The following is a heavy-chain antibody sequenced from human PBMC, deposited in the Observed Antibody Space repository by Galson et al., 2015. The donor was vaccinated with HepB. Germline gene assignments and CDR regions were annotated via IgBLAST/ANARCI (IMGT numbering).Heavy chain of an antibody. CDR2: IYGDDDK. CDR1: GFSLSTSGVG. Sequence: ALVKPTQTLTLTCTFSGFSLSTSGVGVGWICQPPGKALEWLAPIYGDDDKRYSPSLKSRLTITKDTSKNQVVLTMTNMDPVDTATYYCAHRLKNTEYSGYYDYWGQGTLVTVSS. V-gene: IGHV2-5*02. J-gene: IGHJ4*02. D-gene: IGHD5-12*01. CDR3: AHRLKNTEYSGYYDY.